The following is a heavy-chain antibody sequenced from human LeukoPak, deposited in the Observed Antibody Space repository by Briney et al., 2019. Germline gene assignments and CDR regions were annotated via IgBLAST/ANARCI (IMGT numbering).Heavy chain of an antibody. J-gene: IGHJ4*02. CDR2: IIPIFGTA. D-gene: IGHD5-24*01. CDR1: GGTFSSYA. CDR3: ARGNGGYNYFVLPFDY. Sequence: EASVKVSCKASGGTFSSYAISWVRQAPGQGLEWMGRIIPIFGTANYAQKFQGRVTITTDESTSTAYMELSSLRSEDTAVYYCARGNGGYNYFVLPFDYWGQRTLVTVSS. V-gene: IGHV1-69*05.